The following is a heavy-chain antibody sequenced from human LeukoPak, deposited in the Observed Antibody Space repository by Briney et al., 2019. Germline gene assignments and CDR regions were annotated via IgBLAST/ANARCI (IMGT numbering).Heavy chain of an antibody. Sequence: ASVKVSCKASGGTFSSYAISWVRQAPGQGLEWMGGIIPIFGTANYARKFQGRVTITADESTSTAYMELSSLRSEDTAVYYCARAAVPAARDYYYYYMDVWGKGTTVTVSS. J-gene: IGHJ6*03. CDR3: ARAAVPAARDYYYYYMDV. D-gene: IGHD2-2*01. CDR1: GGTFSSYA. CDR2: IIPIFGTA. V-gene: IGHV1-69*13.